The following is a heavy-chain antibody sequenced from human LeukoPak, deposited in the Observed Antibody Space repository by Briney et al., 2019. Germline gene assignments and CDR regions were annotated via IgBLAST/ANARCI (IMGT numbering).Heavy chain of an antibody. D-gene: IGHD3-22*01. CDR2: ISSSGSTI. CDR3: ARVRYYYDSSGYWLNYYYGMDV. CDR1: GFTFSSYE. Sequence: GGSLRLSCAASGFTFSSYEMNWVRQAPGKGLEWVSYISSSGSTIYYADSVKGRFTISRDNAKNSLYLQMNSLRAEDTAVYYCARVRYYYDSSGYWLNYYYGMDVWGKGTTVTVSS. V-gene: IGHV3-48*03. J-gene: IGHJ6*04.